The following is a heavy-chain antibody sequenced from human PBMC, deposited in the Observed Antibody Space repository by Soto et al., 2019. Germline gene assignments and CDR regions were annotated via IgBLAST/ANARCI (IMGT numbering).Heavy chain of an antibody. D-gene: IGHD5-18*01. CDR1: GFTFSSYA. CDR2: ISYDGSNK. Sequence: QVQLVESGGGVVQPGRSLRLSCAASGFTFSSYAMHWVRQAPGKGLAWVAVISYDGSNKYYADSVKGRFTISRDNSKNTLYLQMNSLRAEDTAVYYCARDPSSTTSIWLQFDYWGQGTLVTVSS. CDR3: ARDPSSTTSIWLQFDY. J-gene: IGHJ4*02. V-gene: IGHV3-30-3*01.